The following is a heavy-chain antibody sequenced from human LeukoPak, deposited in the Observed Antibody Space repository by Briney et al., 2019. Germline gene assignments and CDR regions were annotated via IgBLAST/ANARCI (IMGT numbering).Heavy chain of an antibody. D-gene: IGHD3-3*01. V-gene: IGHV4-38-2*01. CDR2: IYHSGST. CDR3: ARVGTIFGG. Sequence: PSETLSLTCAVSGYSISSGYYWGWIRQPPGKGLEWIGSIYHSGSTYYNPSLKSRVTISVDTSKNQFSLKLSSVTAADTAVYYCARVGTIFGGWGQGTLVTVSS. CDR1: GYSISSGYY. J-gene: IGHJ4*02.